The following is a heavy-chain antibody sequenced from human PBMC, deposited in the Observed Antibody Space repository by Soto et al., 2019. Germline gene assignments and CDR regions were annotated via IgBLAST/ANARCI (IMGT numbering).Heavy chain of an antibody. CDR1: GFTFSSYG. Sequence: GGSLRLSCAASGFTFSSYGMHWVRQAPGKGLEWVAVIWYDGSNKYYADSVKGRFTISRDNSKNTLYLQMNSLRAEDTAVYYCARDRATESDYYYYYGMDVWGQGTTVTVSS. CDR2: IWYDGSNK. J-gene: IGHJ6*02. CDR3: ARDRATESDYYYYYGMDV. V-gene: IGHV3-33*01.